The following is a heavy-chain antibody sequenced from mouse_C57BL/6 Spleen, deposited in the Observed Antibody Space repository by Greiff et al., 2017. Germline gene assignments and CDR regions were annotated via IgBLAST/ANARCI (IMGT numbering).Heavy chain of an antibody. V-gene: IGHV3-6*01. CDR1: GYSITSGYY. Sequence: EVQLQESGPGLVKPSQSLSLTCSVTGYSITSGYYWNWIRQFPGNKLEWMGYISYDGSNNYNPSLKNRISITRDTSKNQFFLKLNSVTTEDTATYYCARDTTVALDYWGQGTTLTVSS. CDR2: ISYDGSN. J-gene: IGHJ2*01. CDR3: ARDTTVALDY. D-gene: IGHD1-1*01.